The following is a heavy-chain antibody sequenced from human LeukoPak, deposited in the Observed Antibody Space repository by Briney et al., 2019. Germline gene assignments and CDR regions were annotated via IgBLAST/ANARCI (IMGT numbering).Heavy chain of an antibody. CDR3: ARNNGMDV. Sequence: GGSLRLSCAASGFTFSGYWMHWVRQAPGKGLVWVSHINSDESSTSYADSVKGRFTISKDNAENSLYLQMNSLRAEDTALYHCARNNGMDVWGQGTTVIVSS. V-gene: IGHV3-74*01. CDR1: GFTFSGYW. J-gene: IGHJ6*02. CDR2: INSDESST.